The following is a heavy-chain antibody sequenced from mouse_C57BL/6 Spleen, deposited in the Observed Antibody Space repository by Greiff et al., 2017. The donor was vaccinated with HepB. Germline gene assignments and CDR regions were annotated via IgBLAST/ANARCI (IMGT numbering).Heavy chain of an antibody. CDR3: ARMADYDDGNFDY. CDR1: GFSLSTFGMG. CDR2: IWWDDDK. Sequence: QVQLKESGPGILQPSQTLSLTCSFSGFSLSTFGMGVGWIRQPSGKGLEWLAHIWWDDDKYYNPALKSRLTISKDTSKNQVFLKIANVDTADTATYYCARMADYDDGNFDYWGQGTTLTVSS. D-gene: IGHD2-4*01. J-gene: IGHJ2*01. V-gene: IGHV8-8*01.